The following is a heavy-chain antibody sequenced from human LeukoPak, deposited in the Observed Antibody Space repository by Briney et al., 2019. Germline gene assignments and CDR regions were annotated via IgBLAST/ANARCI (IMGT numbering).Heavy chain of an antibody. CDR2: ISAYNGNT. Sequence: GASVKVSCKASGYTFTGYYMHWVRQAPGQGLEWMGWISAYNGNTNYAQKLQGRVTMTTDTSTSTAYMELRSLRSDDTAVYYCARDDIPLDSSGFKPFQHWGQGTLVTVSS. CDR1: GYTFTGYY. V-gene: IGHV1-18*04. J-gene: IGHJ1*01. CDR3: ARDDIPLDSSGFKPFQH. D-gene: IGHD3-22*01.